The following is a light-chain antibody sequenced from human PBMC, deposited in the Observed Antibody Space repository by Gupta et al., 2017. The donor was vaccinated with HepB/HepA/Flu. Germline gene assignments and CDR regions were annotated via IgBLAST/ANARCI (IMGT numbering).Light chain of an antibody. J-gene: IGLJ3*02. Sequence: QSVLTQPPSASGTPGLRVTISCSGSSSNIGSNTVNWYQQLPGTAPQLLIYSNNQRPSGGPDRFSGSKSGTSASLAISGLQSEDEADYYCAAWDDSLNGRWVFGGGTKLTVL. CDR3: AAWDDSLNGRWV. V-gene: IGLV1-44*01. CDR1: SSNIGSNT. CDR2: SNN.